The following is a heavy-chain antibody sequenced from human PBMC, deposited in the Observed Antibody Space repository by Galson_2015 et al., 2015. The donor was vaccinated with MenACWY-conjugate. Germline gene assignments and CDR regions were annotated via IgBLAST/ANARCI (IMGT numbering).Heavy chain of an antibody. CDR3: AADRYLSKYYFDY. CDR1: GLPLSDVS. D-gene: IGHD2-2*02. CDR2: FDPEDGDI. J-gene: IGHJ4*02. V-gene: IGHV1-24*01. Sequence: SVKVSCKASGLPLSDVSIHWVRQAPGKGLEWMGGFDPEDGDIITTQKFQGRIRMTEDTSTDTAYMELNSLRSEDTALYFCAADRYLSKYYFDYWGQGTLLAVSA.